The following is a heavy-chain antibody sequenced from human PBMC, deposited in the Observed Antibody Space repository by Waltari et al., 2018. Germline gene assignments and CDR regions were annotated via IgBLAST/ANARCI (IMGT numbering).Heavy chain of an antibody. J-gene: IGHJ3*01. V-gene: IGHV3-30*04. D-gene: IGHD4-17*01. CDR3: ALLRLGEYDTFEV. CDR1: GFSFGDYT. CDR2: ISYDGTNK. Sequence: QVQLVESGGGVVQPGKSLRLSCAASGFSFGDYTMHWVRQAPGKGLEWVAVISYDGTNKYYGDSVEGRFSISRLNSENTLNLQMDSLRPEDTALYYCALLRLGEYDTFEVWGQGTFVAVSS.